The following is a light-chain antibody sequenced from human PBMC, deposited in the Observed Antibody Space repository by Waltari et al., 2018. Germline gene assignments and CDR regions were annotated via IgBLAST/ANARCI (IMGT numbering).Light chain of an antibody. V-gene: IGKV2-28*01. CDR2: LAS. Sequence: EIVMTQSPLSLPVTPGEPASISCRSSQILLHTDGYNYLDWYLQKAGQSPQLLIYLASHRASGVPDRCSGSGSGTDFTLKISRVEAEDVGVYYCMQAVQGLSFGGGTKVET. CDR1: QILLHTDGYNY. CDR3: MQAVQGLS. J-gene: IGKJ4*01.